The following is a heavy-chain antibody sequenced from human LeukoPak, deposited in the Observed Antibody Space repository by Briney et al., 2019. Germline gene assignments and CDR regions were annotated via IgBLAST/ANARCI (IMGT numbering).Heavy chain of an antibody. J-gene: IGHJ3*02. CDR3: AREGFMYDSSGYTPPDAFDI. Sequence: SETLSLTCSVSGASFSTNYWSWIRQPPGRGLEWIGYVFDSGSTNYNPSLKSRVTISVDTSTKQFSLRLSSVTAEDTAVYYCAREGFMYDSSGYTPPDAFDIWGQGTMVTVSS. CDR1: GASFSTNY. V-gene: IGHV4-59*12. D-gene: IGHD3-22*01. CDR2: VFDSGST.